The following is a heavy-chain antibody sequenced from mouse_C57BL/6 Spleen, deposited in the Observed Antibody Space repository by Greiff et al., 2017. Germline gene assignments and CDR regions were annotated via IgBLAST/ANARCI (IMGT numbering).Heavy chain of an antibody. Sequence: QQPGAELVKPGASVKMSCKASGYTFTSYWITWVKQRPGQGLEWIGDIYPGSGSTNYNEKFKSKATLTVDTSSSTAYMQLSSLTSEDSAVYYCARGGVYSPWYFDVWGTGTTVTVSS. CDR2: IYPGSGST. V-gene: IGHV1-55*01. CDR3: ARGGVYSPWYFDV. CDR1: GYTFTSYW. J-gene: IGHJ1*03.